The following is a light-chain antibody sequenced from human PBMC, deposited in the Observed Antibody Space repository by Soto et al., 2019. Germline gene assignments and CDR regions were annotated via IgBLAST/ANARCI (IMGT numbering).Light chain of an antibody. CDR2: AAS. J-gene: IGKJ5*01. Sequence: DIQMTQSPSSLSASVGDRVTITCRASQGISNYLAWYQQKPGKVPKLLIYAASTLQSGVPSRFSGSGSGTEFTLTISSLQPDDFATYYCQQYNGLITFGQGTRLEIK. CDR1: QGISNY. CDR3: QQYNGLIT. V-gene: IGKV1-27*01.